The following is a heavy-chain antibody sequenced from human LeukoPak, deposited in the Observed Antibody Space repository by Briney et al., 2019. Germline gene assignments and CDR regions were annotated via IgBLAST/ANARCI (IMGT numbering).Heavy chain of an antibody. CDR2: ISAYNGNT. V-gene: IGHV1-18*01. CDR1: GYTFTTYG. J-gene: IGHJ4*02. Sequence: ASVKVSCKASGYTFTTYGISWVRQAPGQGLEWMGWISAYNGNTNYAQKLQGRVTMTTDTSTSTAYMELSSLRSEDTAVYYCARSSIIAAAGPYYFDYWGQGTLVTVSS. CDR3: ARSSIIAAAGPYYFDY. D-gene: IGHD6-13*01.